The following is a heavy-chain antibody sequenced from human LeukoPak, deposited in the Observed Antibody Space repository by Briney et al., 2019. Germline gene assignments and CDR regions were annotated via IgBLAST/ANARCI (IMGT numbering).Heavy chain of an antibody. D-gene: IGHD3-9*01. V-gene: IGHV3-13*04. CDR1: GFTSSDYD. Sequence: GGSLRLSCAASGFTSSDYDMHWVRQATGKGLEWVSAIGYGGDRHYSDSVKGRFTISRENAKNSLYLQMDSLGAGDTAVYYCARGNILTGYTYWGQGALVTVSS. CDR3: ARGNILTGYTY. CDR2: IGYGGDR. J-gene: IGHJ4*02.